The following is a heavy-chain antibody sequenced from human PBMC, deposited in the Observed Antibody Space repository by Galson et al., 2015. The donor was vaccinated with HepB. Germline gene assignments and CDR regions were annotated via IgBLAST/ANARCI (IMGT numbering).Heavy chain of an antibody. D-gene: IGHD3-10*01. Sequence: QSGAEVKKPGESLKISCKGSGYSFTSYWIGWVRQMPGKGLEWMGIIYPGDSDTRYSPSFQGQVTISADKSISTAYLQWSSLKASDTAMYYCAIYYGSGSYSRYYYYYMDVWGKGTTVTVSS. CDR3: AIYYGSGSYSRYYYYYMDV. CDR2: IYPGDSDT. J-gene: IGHJ6*03. V-gene: IGHV5-51*03. CDR1: GYSFTSYW.